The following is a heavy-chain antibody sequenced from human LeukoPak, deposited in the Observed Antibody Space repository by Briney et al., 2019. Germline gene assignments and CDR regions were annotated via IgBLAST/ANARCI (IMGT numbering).Heavy chain of an antibody. J-gene: IGHJ4*02. CDR2: ISSSGSTI. V-gene: IGHV3-11*01. CDR1: GFTFSDYY. CDR3: ARDSYYDFWSGYYTGIGY. D-gene: IGHD3-3*01. Sequence: GGSLRLSCAASGFTFSDYYMSWIRQAPGKGLEWVSYISSSGSTIYYADSVKGRFTISRDNAKNSLYLQMNSLRAEDTAVYYCARDSYYDFWSGYYTGIGYWGQGTLVTVSS.